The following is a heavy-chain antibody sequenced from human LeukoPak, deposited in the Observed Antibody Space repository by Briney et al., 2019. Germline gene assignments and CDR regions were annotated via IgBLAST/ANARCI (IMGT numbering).Heavy chain of an antibody. Sequence: ASVKVFCKASGYTFTSYDINWVRQATGQGLEWMGWMSPNSGDTGYAQKFQGRVTMTSDSSISTAYMELSSLRSEDTAIYYCVRTPPNWGFDYWGQGTLVTVSS. CDR3: VRTPPNWGFDY. CDR2: MSPNSGDT. D-gene: IGHD7-27*01. J-gene: IGHJ4*02. CDR1: GYTFTSYD. V-gene: IGHV1-8*01.